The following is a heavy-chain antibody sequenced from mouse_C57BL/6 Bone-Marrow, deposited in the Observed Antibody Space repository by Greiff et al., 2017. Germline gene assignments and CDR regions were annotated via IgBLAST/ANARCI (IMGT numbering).Heavy chain of an antibody. J-gene: IGHJ1*03. Sequence: EVQLQQSGTVLARPGASVKMSCKTSGYTFTSYWMHWVKQRLGQGLEWIGAIYPGNCDTSYNQKFKGKDKLTAVTSASTAYMELSSLTNEDAAVYYCTRRMQGYFDVWGTGTTVTVSS. CDR2: IYPGNCDT. CDR1: GYTFTSYW. CDR3: TRRMQGYFDV. V-gene: IGHV1-5*01. D-gene: IGHD6-5*01.